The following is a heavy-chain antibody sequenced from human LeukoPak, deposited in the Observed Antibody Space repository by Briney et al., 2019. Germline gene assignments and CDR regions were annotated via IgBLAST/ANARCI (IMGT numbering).Heavy chain of an antibody. CDR2: INPNSGGT. J-gene: IGHJ4*02. V-gene: IGHV1-2*02. Sequence: ASVKVPCKASGYTFTGYYMHWVRQAPGQGLEWMGWINPNSGGTNYAQKFQGRVTMTRDTSISTAYMELSRLRSDDTAVYYCARGYCSGGSCSQLDYWGQGTLVTVSS. D-gene: IGHD2-15*01. CDR3: ARGYCSGGSCSQLDY. CDR1: GYTFTGYY.